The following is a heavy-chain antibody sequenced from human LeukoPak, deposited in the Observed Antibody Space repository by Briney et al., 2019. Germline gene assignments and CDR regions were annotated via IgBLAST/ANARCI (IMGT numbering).Heavy chain of an antibody. Sequence: SQTLSLTCAISGDSVSSNSAAWNWIRQSPSRGLEWLGSTYYRSKWYNDYAVSVKSRITINPDTSKNQFSLQLNSVTPEDTAVYYCARDRYDYIWGSYRRSGAFDIWGQGTMVTVSS. CDR1: GDSVSSNSAA. V-gene: IGHV6-1*01. CDR3: ARDRYDYIWGSYRRSGAFDI. J-gene: IGHJ3*02. CDR2: TYYRSKWYN. D-gene: IGHD3-16*02.